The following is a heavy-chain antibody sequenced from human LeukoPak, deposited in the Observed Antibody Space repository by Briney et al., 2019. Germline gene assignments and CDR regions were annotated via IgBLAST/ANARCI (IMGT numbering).Heavy chain of an antibody. CDR3: AAYLPGAAGTI. V-gene: IGHV4-59*01. Sequence: SETLSLTCTVSGGSISDYYWSWIRQPPGKGLEWIGYMYYSGSTNYNPSLKSRATISIDTSKNQFSLKLSSVTAADTAVYYCAAYLPGAAGTIWGQGTLVTVSS. J-gene: IGHJ4*02. CDR2: MYYSGST. D-gene: IGHD6-13*01. CDR1: GGSISDYY.